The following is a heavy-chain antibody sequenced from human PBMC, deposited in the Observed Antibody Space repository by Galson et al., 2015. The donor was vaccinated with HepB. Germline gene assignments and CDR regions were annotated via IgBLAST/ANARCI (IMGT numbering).Heavy chain of an antibody. D-gene: IGHD3-10*01. V-gene: IGHV3-23*01. J-gene: IGHJ4*02. CDR2: ISGSGGST. Sequence: SLRLSCAASGFTFSSYAMSWVRQAPGKGLEWVSAISGSGGSTYYADSVKGRFTISRDNSKNTLYLQMNSLRAEDTAVYYCAKGGRVRGAFDYWGQGTLVNVSS. CDR1: GFTFSSYA. CDR3: AKGGRVRGAFDY.